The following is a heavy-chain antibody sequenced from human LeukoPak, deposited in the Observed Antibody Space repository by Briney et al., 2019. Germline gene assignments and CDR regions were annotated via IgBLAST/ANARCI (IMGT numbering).Heavy chain of an antibody. Sequence: PGGSLRLSCAASGFRFSSYWMHWVRQAPGKGLEWVSYISSSGSTIYYADSVKGRFTISRDNAKNTLYLQMNNLRADDTAVYYCAKARYDGEVMIAATDYWGQGTLVTVSS. CDR2: ISSSGSTI. CDR1: GFRFSSYW. J-gene: IGHJ4*02. V-gene: IGHV3-48*04. CDR3: AKARYDGEVMIAATDY. D-gene: IGHD2-15*01.